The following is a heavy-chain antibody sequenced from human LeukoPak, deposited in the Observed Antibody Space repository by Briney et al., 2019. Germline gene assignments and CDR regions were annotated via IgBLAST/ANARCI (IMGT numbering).Heavy chain of an antibody. CDR1: GFTFSSYA. D-gene: IGHD3-10*01. Sequence: GSLRLSCAASGFTFSSYAMSWVRQAPGKGLEWVSGISGSGGNTYYADSVKGRFTISRDNSNNTLYLQMNSLRAEDTAVYYCATYYYRSGSPLRYFDYWGQGTLVTVSS. V-gene: IGHV3-23*01. CDR2: ISGSGGNT. J-gene: IGHJ4*02. CDR3: ATYYYRSGSPLRYFDY.